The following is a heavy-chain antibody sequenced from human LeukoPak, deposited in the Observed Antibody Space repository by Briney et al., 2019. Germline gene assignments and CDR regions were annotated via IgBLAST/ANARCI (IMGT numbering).Heavy chain of an antibody. Sequence: ASVKVSCKASGYTFTGYYMHWVRQAPGQGLEWMGWINPNSGGTNYAQKFQGRVTMTRDTTISTAYMELSRLRSDDTAVYYCARDLGYGDYGPVDYWGQGTLVTVSS. J-gene: IGHJ4*02. CDR2: INPNSGGT. CDR1: GYTFTGYY. CDR3: ARDLGYGDYGPVDY. D-gene: IGHD4-17*01. V-gene: IGHV1-2*02.